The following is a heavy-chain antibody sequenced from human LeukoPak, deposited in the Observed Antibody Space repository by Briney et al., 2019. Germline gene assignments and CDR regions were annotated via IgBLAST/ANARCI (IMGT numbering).Heavy chain of an antibody. V-gene: IGHV3-30*18. J-gene: IGHJ6*03. CDR1: GFNFRGFG. CDR2: IYNGGNTK. CDR3: AKDRGGNFDSNPRRFYYYMDV. D-gene: IGHD3-9*01. Sequence: PGRSLRLSCAASGFNFRGFGMHWVRQAPGKGPEWVAVIYNGGNTKYYGDSVKGRLTISRDNSKNTLYLQMSRLRAEDTAVYYCAKDRGGNFDSNPRRFYYYMDVWGKGTTVTVSS.